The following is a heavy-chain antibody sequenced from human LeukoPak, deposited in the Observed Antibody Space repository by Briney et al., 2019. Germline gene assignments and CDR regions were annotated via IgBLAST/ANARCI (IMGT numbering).Heavy chain of an antibody. V-gene: IGHV3-30-3*01. CDR1: GFTFSSYA. J-gene: IGHJ4*02. Sequence: GGPLRLSCAASGFTFSSYAMHWVRQAPGKGLEWVAVISYDASNKYYADSVKGRFTISRDNSKNTLYLQMNSLRAEDTAVYYCARVYYDSSGYYYGADYWGQGTLVTVSS. CDR3: ARVYYDSSGYYYGADY. D-gene: IGHD3-22*01. CDR2: ISYDASNK.